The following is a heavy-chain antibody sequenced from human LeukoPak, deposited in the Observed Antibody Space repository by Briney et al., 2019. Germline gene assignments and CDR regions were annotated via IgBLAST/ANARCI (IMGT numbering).Heavy chain of an antibody. CDR1: GYTITSKY. Sequence: ASVKVSCKASGYTITSKYIHWVRQAPGQGLEWMGVINPSGGSTSYAQKSQARVTMTRDMSTSTVYMELSSLRSEDTAVYYCARDPKDDTSGYYYFDYWGQGTLVTVSS. CDR2: INPSGGST. CDR3: ARDPKDDTSGYYYFDY. D-gene: IGHD3-22*01. V-gene: IGHV1-46*01. J-gene: IGHJ4*02.